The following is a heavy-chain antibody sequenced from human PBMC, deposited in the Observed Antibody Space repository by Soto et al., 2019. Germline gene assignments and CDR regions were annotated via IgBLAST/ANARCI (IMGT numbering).Heavy chain of an antibody. CDR2: ISGSGGST. V-gene: IGHV3-23*01. CDR1: GVTFSSYA. D-gene: IGHD5-18*01. CDR3: AKDLATYVDTAMVGSSYYYYGMDV. Sequence: HPGGSLRLACAASGVTFSSYAMSWVRQAPGKGLEWVSAISGSGGSTYYADSVKGRFTISRDNSKNTLYLQMNSLRAEDTAVYYCAKDLATYVDTAMVGSSYYYYGMDVWGQGTTVTVSS. J-gene: IGHJ6*02.